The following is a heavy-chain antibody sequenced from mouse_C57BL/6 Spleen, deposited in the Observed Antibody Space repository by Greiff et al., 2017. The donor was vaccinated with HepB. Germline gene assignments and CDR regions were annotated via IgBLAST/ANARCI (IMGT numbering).Heavy chain of an antibody. CDR3: AKGGTAQATDYFDY. CDR1: GFSLTSYG. V-gene: IGHV2-5*01. CDR2: IWRGGST. Sequence: QVQLKQSGPGLVQPSQSLSITCTVSGFSLTSYGIHWVRQSPGKGLEWLGVIWRGGSTDYNAAFMSRLSITKDNSKSQVFFKMNSLQADDTAIYYCAKGGTAQATDYFDYWGQGTTLTVSS. J-gene: IGHJ2*01. D-gene: IGHD3-2*02.